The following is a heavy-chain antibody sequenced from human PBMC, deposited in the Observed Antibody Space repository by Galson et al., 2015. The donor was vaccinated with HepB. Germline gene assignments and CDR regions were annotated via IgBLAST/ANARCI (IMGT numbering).Heavy chain of an antibody. J-gene: IGHJ4*02. Sequence: SVKVSCKASGYTFTSYGISWVRQAPGQGLEWMGWISAYNGNTNYAQKLQGRVTMTTDTSTSTAYMELRSLRSDDTAVYYCARDSYYDSSGYYGDWGQGTLDTVSS. CDR2: ISAYNGNT. D-gene: IGHD3-22*01. CDR1: GYTFTSYG. V-gene: IGHV1-18*04. CDR3: ARDSYYDSSGYYGD.